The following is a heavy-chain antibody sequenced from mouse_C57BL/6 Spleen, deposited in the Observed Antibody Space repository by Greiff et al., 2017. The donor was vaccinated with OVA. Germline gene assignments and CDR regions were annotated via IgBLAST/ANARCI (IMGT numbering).Heavy chain of an antibody. CDR3: TTGCSNSFGY. V-gene: IGHV14-4*01. D-gene: IGHD1-1*01. J-gene: IGHJ2*01. CDR2: IDTENGDT. CDR1: GFTIKDDY. Sequence: EVQLQQSGAELVRPGASVKLSCTASGFTIKDDYMHWVKQRPEQGLEWIGWIDTENGDTESASKFQGQATITEDPYHHTAYLQLSSLTSEDTAVYYCTTGCSNSFGYLGQSTTLTVSS.